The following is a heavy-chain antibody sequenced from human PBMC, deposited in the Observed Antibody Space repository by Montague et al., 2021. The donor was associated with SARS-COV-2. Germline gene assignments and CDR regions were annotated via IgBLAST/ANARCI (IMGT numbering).Heavy chain of an antibody. D-gene: IGHD6-13*01. CDR3: ARGTAAGTNFDY. Sequence: SETLSLTCTVSGGSISSYYWSWIRQPPGKGLEWIGYIYYSGSTNYNPSLKSRVTISVDTSKNQFSLKLSSVTAADTAVYYCARGTAAGTNFDYWGQGTLITVSS. CDR1: GGSISSYY. J-gene: IGHJ4*02. V-gene: IGHV4-59*01. CDR2: IYYSGST.